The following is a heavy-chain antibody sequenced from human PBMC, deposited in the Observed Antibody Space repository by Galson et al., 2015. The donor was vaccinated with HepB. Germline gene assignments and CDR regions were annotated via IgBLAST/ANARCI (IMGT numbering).Heavy chain of an antibody. Sequence: SLRLSCADSGSTLSKYDMHWVRQAPVKGLEWLAAISPDGSYRPYADSVKGRFTISRDNSDNTLSLQMNSLRPEDTAIYYCAKDVYSWGAVGTIDYWGRGTLVTVSS. J-gene: IGHJ4*02. D-gene: IGHD6-13*01. CDR3: AKDVYSWGAVGTIDY. CDR2: ISPDGSYR. CDR1: GSTLSKYD. V-gene: IGHV3-30*18.